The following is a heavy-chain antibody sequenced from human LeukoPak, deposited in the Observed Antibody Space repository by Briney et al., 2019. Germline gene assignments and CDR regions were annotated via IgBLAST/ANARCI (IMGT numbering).Heavy chain of an antibody. V-gene: IGHV3-11*04. Sequence: GGSLRLSCTASGLTFSDYYMSWIRQAPGKGLEWVSYISSSGSTIYYADSVKGRFTNSRDNAKNSLYPQMNSLRAEDTAVYYCARGRRRRLVLYKYNWFDPWGQGTLVTVSS. CDR1: GLTFSDYY. D-gene: IGHD2-2*02. CDR3: ARGRRRRLVLYKYNWFDP. CDR2: ISSSGSTI. J-gene: IGHJ5*02.